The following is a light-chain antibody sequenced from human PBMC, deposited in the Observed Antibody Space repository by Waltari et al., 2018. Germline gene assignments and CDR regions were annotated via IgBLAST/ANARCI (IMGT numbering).Light chain of an antibody. J-gene: IGLJ3*02. CDR1: SGHSNNV. CDR2: VNSDGSH. V-gene: IGLV4-69*01. Sequence: QLVLTQSPSASASLGASVKLTCTLSSGHSNNVIAWHQQQPEKGPRYLMKVNSDGSHSKGDEIPDRFSGSSSGAERYLIISSVQSEDEADYYCQTGGHGTWVFGGGTKLTVL. CDR3: QTGGHGTWV.